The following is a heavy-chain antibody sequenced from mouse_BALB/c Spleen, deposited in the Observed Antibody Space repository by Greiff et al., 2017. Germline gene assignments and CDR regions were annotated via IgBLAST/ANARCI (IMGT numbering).Heavy chain of an antibody. V-gene: IGHV14-3*02. Sequence: EVKLMESGAELVKPGASVKLSCTASGFNIKDTYMHWVKQRPEQGLEWIGRIDPANGNTKYDPKFQGKATITADTSSNTAYLQLSSLTSEDTAVYYCARRDYDYDVRDYWGQGTTLTVSS. J-gene: IGHJ2*01. CDR1: GFNIKDTY. CDR2: IDPANGNT. CDR3: ARRDYDYDVRDY. D-gene: IGHD2-4*01.